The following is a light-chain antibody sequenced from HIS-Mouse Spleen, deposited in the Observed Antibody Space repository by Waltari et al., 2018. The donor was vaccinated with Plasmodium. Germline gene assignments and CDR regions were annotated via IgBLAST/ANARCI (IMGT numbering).Light chain of an antibody. CDR3: QAWDSSTVV. J-gene: IGLJ2*01. V-gene: IGLV3-1*01. CDR2: QDS. Sequence: SYELTQPPSVSVSPGQTASITCSGDKLGDTYACWYQQKPGQSPELVIYQDSKRPSGIPERFSGSNSGNTATLTISGTQAMDEADYYCQAWDSSTVVFGGGTKLTVL. CDR1: KLGDTY.